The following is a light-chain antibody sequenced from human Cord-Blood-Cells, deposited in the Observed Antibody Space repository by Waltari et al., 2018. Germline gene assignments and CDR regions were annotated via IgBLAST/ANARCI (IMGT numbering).Light chain of an antibody. V-gene: IGLV2-11*01. J-gene: IGLJ2*01. Sequence: QSALTQPRSVSGSPGQSVTISCPATSSAVGGYNYVSWYQQHPGKAPKLMMYEVSKRPSGVPDRFSGSKSGNTASLTISGLQAEDEADYYCCSYAGSYTVVFGGGTKLTVL. CDR2: EVS. CDR1: SSAVGGYNY. CDR3: CSYAGSYTVV.